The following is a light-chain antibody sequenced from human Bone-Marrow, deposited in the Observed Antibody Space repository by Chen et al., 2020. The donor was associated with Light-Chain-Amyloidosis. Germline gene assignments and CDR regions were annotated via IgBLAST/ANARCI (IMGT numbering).Light chain of an antibody. V-gene: IGLV3-25*02. Sequence: SYELTQPPSVSVSPGQTATITCSGDDLPTKYAYWYQQKPGQAPVLVIHRDTERHSGISERFSGSSSGTTATLTISGVQAEEEADYHCQSADSSGTYEVIVGGVTKLTGL. CDR2: RDT. J-gene: IGLJ2*01. CDR3: QSADSSGTYEVI. CDR1: DLPTKY.